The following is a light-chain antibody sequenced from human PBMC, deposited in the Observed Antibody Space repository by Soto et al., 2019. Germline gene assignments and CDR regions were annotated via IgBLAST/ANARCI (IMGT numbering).Light chain of an antibody. CDR1: QAIRNN. CDR2: AAS. V-gene: IGKV1-6*01. Sequence: AIPMTQSPSSLSASVGDRVTITCRASQAIRNNLSWYHQRPGKAPYLLIHAASTLHSGVPSRFSGSGSGTEFTLPISSLQPEDFGTYYCQQDLSFPFSFGPGTTVDIK. CDR3: QQDLSFPFS. J-gene: IGKJ3*01.